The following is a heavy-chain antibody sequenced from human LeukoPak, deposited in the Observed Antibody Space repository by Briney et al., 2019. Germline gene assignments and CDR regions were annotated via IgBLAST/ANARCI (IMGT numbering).Heavy chain of an antibody. D-gene: IGHD3-3*01. CDR2: IIPIFGTA. CDR3: ARGPSYYDFWSGYSNWFDP. J-gene: IGHJ5*02. Sequence: SVKLSCKASGGTFSSYAISWVRQAPGQGLEWMGGIIPIFGTANYAQKFQGRVTITADESTSTAYMELSSLRSEDTAVYYCARGPSYYDFWSGYSNWFDPWGQGTLVTVSS. CDR1: GGTFSSYA. V-gene: IGHV1-69*13.